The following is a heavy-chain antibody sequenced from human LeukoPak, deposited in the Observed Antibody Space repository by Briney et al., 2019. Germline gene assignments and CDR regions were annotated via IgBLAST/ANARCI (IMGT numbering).Heavy chain of an antibody. CDR1: GFTFSSYG. CDR2: ISYDGSNK. V-gene: IGHV3-30*18. Sequence: PGRSLRLSCAASGFTFSSYGMHWVRQAPGKGLEWVAVISYDGSNKYHADSVKGRFTISRDNSKNTLYLQMNSLRAEDTAVYYCAKDNQQLTPYYYYYGMDVWGQGTTVTVSS. CDR3: AKDNQQLTPYYYYYGMDV. D-gene: IGHD6-13*01. J-gene: IGHJ6*02.